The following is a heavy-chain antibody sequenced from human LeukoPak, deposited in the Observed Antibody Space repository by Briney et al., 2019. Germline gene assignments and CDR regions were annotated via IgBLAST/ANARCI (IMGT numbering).Heavy chain of an antibody. V-gene: IGHV4-59*02. CDR2: MHSNGNS. CDR1: GGSVSSDY. J-gene: IGHJ4*02. D-gene: IGHD2-2*01. CDR3: AKVRGYCSSTSCFPFGEYDY. Sequence: SETLSLTCTVSGGSVSSDYWSWIRQPPGKGLEWIGYMHSNGNSAYNPSLSSRVTVSLDTSKNQFSLKLSSVTAADTAVYYCAKVRGYCSSTSCFPFGEYDYWGQGTLVTVSS.